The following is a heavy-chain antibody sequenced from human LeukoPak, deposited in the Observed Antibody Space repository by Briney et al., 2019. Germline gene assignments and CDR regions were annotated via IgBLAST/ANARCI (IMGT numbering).Heavy chain of an antibody. V-gene: IGHV4-38-2*02. Sequence: SETLSLTCTVSGYSISSGYYWGWIRQPPGKGLEWIGGIYHSGSTYYNPSLKSRVTISVDTSKNQFSLKMSSVTAADTAVYYCARNHGSGRGEWFDPWGQGTLVTVSS. CDR1: GYSISSGYY. CDR2: IYHSGST. D-gene: IGHD3-10*01. J-gene: IGHJ5*02. CDR3: ARNHGSGRGEWFDP.